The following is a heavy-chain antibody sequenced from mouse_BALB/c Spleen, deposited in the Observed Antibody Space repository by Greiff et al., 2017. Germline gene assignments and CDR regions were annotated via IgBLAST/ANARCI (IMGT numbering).Heavy chain of an antibody. CDR2: INSNGGST. CDR1: GFTFSSYG. D-gene: IGHD4-1*01. J-gene: IGHJ4*01. Sequence: EVQLVESGGGLVQPGGSLKLSCAASGFTFSSYGMSWVRQTPDKRLELVATINSNGGSTYYPDSVKGRFTISRDNAKNTLYLQMSSLKSEDTAMYYCAREELGRDYYYAMDYWGQGTSVTVSS. V-gene: IGHV5-6-3*01. CDR3: AREELGRDYYYAMDY.